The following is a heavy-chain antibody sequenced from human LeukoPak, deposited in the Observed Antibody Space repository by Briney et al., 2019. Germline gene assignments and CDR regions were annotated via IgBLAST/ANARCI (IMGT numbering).Heavy chain of an antibody. Sequence: GASVKVSCKASGYTFTSYGISWVRQAPGQGLEWMGWISAYNGNTNYAQKLQGRVTMTTDTSTSTAYVELRSLRSDDTAVYYCARDRGIYGSGSYSLMDYWAQGTLVTVSS. CDR2: ISAYNGNT. D-gene: IGHD3-10*01. J-gene: IGHJ4*02. CDR3: ARDRGIYGSGSYSLMDY. V-gene: IGHV1-18*01. CDR1: GYTFTSYG.